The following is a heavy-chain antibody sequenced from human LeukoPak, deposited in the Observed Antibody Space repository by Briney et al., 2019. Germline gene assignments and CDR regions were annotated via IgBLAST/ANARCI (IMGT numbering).Heavy chain of an antibody. CDR3: ARGSYGGYYYYYMDV. CDR2: IYHSGST. Sequence: SETLSLTCSVSGGSMSSYYWSWIRQSPGKGLEWIGYIYHSGSTDYNSSLKSRVTISEDTSKKQFSLKLSSVTAADTAVYYCARGSYGGYYYYYMDVWGKGTTVTVSS. V-gene: IGHV4-59*12. CDR1: GGSMSSYY. J-gene: IGHJ6*03. D-gene: IGHD4-17*01.